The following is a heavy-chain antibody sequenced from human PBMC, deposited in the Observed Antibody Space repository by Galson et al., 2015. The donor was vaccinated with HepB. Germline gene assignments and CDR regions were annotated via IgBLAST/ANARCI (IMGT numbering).Heavy chain of an antibody. CDR1: GFTFSSYG. CDR3: ARDNNWSPDY. V-gene: IGHV3-48*04. CDR2: INGRSNSI. Sequence: SLRLSCAASGFTFSSYGMHWVRQAPGKGLEWVSYINGRSNSIYYAGSVKGRFTVSRDNAKSSLYLQMNSLRAEDTAVYYCARDNNWSPDYWGQGTLVTVSS. D-gene: IGHD1-20*01. J-gene: IGHJ4*02.